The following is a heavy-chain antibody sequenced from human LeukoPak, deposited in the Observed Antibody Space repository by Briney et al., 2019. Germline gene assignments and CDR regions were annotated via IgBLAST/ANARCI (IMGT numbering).Heavy chain of an antibody. V-gene: IGHV3-23*01. D-gene: IGHD3-3*01. J-gene: IGHJ4*02. CDR2: ISRSGGST. CDR3: AKQSSGVVH. CDR1: GFTFSSYA. Sequence: GGHLRLSCAASGFTFSSYAMNWVRQAPGKGLEWVSGISRSGGSTYYADSVKGRFSISRDNSKDTLYLQMNSLRAEDTAVYYCAKQSSGVVHWGQGILVTVSS.